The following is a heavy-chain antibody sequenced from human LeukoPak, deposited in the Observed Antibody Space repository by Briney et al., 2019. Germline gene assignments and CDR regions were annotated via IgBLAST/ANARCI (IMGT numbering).Heavy chain of an antibody. J-gene: IGHJ5*02. CDR2: ISTDGYTT. D-gene: IGHD2-15*01. V-gene: IGHV3-74*01. CDR1: GLAFSAYK. CDR3: ARGAKDFDP. Sequence: GGSLRLSCAASGLAFSAYKMHWVRQAPRKGLVWVSRISTDGYTTDYADFVQGRFTASRDNTKNTWSLEMNSLRAEDTAVYYCARGAKDFDPWGQGTLVTVSS.